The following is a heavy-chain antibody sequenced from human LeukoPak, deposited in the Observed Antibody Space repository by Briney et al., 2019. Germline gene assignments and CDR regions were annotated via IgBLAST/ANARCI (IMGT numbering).Heavy chain of an antibody. CDR1: GGSISSSSYY. Sequence: TLSLTCTVSGGSISSSSYYWSWIRQPAGKGLEWIGRIYTSGSTNYNPSLKSRVTISVDTSKNQSSLKLSSVTAADTAVYYCARGSSTRRGSFDPWGQGTLVTVSS. CDR3: ARGSSTRRGSFDP. J-gene: IGHJ5*02. CDR2: IYTSGST. V-gene: IGHV4-61*02. D-gene: IGHD2-2*01.